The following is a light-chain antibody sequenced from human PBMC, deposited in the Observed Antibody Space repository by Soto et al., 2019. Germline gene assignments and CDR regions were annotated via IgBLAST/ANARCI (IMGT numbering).Light chain of an antibody. CDR3: QQYGSLSWT. J-gene: IGKJ1*01. CDR2: GAS. V-gene: IGKV3-15*01. Sequence: EIVMTQSPATLSVSPGERATLSCRASQSVSSNLAWYQQKPGQAPRPLIYGASTRATGIPARFSGSGSGTEFTLTITRLEPEDFAVYYCQQYGSLSWTFGQGTKGDIK. CDR1: QSVSSN.